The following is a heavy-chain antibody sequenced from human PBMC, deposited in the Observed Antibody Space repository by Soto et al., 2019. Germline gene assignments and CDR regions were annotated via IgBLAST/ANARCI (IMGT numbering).Heavy chain of an antibody. CDR1: GFTFSSYG. V-gene: IGHV3-33*01. D-gene: IGHD1-26*01. CDR3: ARQIVGAKLTPNSYGMPV. Sequence: PGGSLRLSCAASGFTFSSYGMHWVRQAPGKGLEWVAVIWYDGSNKYYADSVKGRFTISRDNSKNTLYLQMNSLRAEDTAVYYCARQIVGAKLTPNSYGMPVSAHLTTVIVS. J-gene: IGHJ6*01. CDR2: IWYDGSNK.